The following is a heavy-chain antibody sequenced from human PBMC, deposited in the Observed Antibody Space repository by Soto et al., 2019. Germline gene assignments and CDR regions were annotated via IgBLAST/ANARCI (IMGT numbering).Heavy chain of an antibody. D-gene: IGHD6-25*01. J-gene: IGHJ4*02. V-gene: IGHV3-11*01. CDR2: ISGGGDII. CDR3: SRDPRLADY. CDR1: GFTFSDHY. Sequence: GGSLRLSCAASGFTFSDHYMTWIRQAPGKGPEWLSYISGGGDIISYADSVKGRFIISRDNAKRSLYLQMNSLTLEDTAVYYCSRDPRLADYWGQGTLVTVSS.